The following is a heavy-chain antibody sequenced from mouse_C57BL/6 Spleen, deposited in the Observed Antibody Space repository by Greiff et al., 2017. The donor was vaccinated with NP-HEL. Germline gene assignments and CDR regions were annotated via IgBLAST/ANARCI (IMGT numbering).Heavy chain of an antibody. D-gene: IGHD1-1*01. J-gene: IGHJ2*01. V-gene: IGHV1-15*01. CDR2: IDPETGGT. CDR3: FTTVVAFDY. CDR1: GYTFTDYE. Sequence: VKLMESGAELVRPGASVTLSCKASGYTFTDYEMHWVKQTPVHGLEWIGAIDPETGGTAYNQKFKGKAILTADKSSSTAYMELRSLTSEDSAVYYCFTTVVAFDYWGQGTTLTVSS.